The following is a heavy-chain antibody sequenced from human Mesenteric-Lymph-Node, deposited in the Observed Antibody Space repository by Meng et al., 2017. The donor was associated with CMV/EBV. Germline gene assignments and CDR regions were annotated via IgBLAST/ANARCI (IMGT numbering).Heavy chain of an antibody. CDR1: GPSSEAYA. V-gene: IGHV3-9*02. CDR2: ISWNSVSI. Sequence: GGSLSPSCAASGPSSEAYAMHWVRQAPGKGLEWASGISWNSVSIDYEDSVKGRFTITRDNAKNTLYLQMDSLRTEDMAFYYCARDGGGEYSSTWYYFDFWGRGTLVTVSS. J-gene: IGHJ4*02. D-gene: IGHD6-13*01. CDR3: ARDGGGEYSSTWYYFDF.